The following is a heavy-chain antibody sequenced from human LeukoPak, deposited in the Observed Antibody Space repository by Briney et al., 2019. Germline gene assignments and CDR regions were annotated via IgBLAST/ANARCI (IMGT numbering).Heavy chain of an antibody. CDR1: GFTFSSYS. V-gene: IGHV3-21*01. J-gene: IGHJ4*02. CDR3: ARSSGYVAYFDY. Sequence: KTGGSLRLSCAASGFTFSSYSMNWVRQAPGKGLEWVSSISSSSSYIYYADSVKGRFTISRDNAKNSLYLQMNSLRAEDTAVYYCARSSGYVAYFDYWGQGTLVTVSS. D-gene: IGHD5-12*01. CDR2: ISSSSSYI.